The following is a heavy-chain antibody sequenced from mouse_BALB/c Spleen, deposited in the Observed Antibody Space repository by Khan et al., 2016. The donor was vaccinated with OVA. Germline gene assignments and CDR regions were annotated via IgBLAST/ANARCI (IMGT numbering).Heavy chain of an antibody. J-gene: IGHJ3*01. Sequence: EVQLVESGGDFVRPGGSLKLSCAASGFTFSTYGMSWVRQTPDKRLEWVATISTGGAYTYYPDSVKGRFTISRDNAKNTLYPQLSSLRSKDTAIYYCARLAYYYNSEGFAYWGQGTLVTVSA. CDR3: ARLAYYYNSEGFAY. CDR2: ISTGGAYT. CDR1: GFTFSTYG. V-gene: IGHV5-6*01. D-gene: IGHD1-1*01.